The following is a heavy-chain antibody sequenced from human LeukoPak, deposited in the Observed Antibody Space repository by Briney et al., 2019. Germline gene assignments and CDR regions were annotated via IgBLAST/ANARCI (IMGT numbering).Heavy chain of an antibody. Sequence: GASVKVSSKASGYTFTAFYMHWVRQAPGQGLEWMGRINPNSGGTKYAQKFQGRVTMTTDTSINTAYLELSRLRSDDTAVYYCARGYSSSWLDYWGQGTLVTVSS. D-gene: IGHD6-13*01. CDR1: GYTFTAFY. CDR2: INPNSGGT. CDR3: ARGYSSSWLDY. J-gene: IGHJ4*02. V-gene: IGHV1-2*06.